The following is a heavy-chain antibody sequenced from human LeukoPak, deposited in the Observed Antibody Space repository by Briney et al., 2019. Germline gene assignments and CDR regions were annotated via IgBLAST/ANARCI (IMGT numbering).Heavy chain of an antibody. J-gene: IGHJ4*02. Sequence: SQTLSLTCAISGDSFSSKSAAWNWIRQSQSRGLEWLGRTYYRSKGNNDYAVSVRGRITTNPDTSKNQFSLLLNSVTPEDTAVYYCARYSGLGVPDYWGQGTLVTVSS. D-gene: IGHD2-21*01. CDR3: ARYSGLGVPDY. V-gene: IGHV6-1*01. CDR2: TYYRSKGNN. CDR1: GDSFSSKSAA.